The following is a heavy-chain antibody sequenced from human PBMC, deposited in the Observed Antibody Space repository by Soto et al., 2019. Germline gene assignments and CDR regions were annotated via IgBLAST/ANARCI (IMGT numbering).Heavy chain of an antibody. CDR2: IIPIFGTA. J-gene: IGHJ2*01. D-gene: IGHD5-12*01. CDR3: ARGNHRWLQLWYFDL. Sequence: QVKLVQSGAEVKKPGSSVTVSCKASGGTFSSYTISWVRQALGQGLEWMGGIIPIFGTANYAQKFQGRVTITADESTSTAYMELSSLRSEDTAVYYCARGNHRWLQLWYFDLWGRGTLVTVSS. CDR1: GGTFSSYT. V-gene: IGHV1-69*12.